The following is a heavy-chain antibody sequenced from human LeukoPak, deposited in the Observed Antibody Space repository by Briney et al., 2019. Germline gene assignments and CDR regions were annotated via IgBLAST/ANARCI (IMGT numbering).Heavy chain of an antibody. D-gene: IGHD6-19*01. CDR3: AREDNLGSGSSPIDY. Sequence: ASVKVSCKASGYTFTSYDINWVRQATGQGLEWMGRINPNSGGTNYAQKFQGRVTMTRDTSISTAYMELSRLRSDDTAVYYCAREDNLGSGSSPIDYWGQGTLVTVSS. CDR2: INPNSGGT. CDR1: GYTFTSYD. J-gene: IGHJ4*02. V-gene: IGHV1-2*06.